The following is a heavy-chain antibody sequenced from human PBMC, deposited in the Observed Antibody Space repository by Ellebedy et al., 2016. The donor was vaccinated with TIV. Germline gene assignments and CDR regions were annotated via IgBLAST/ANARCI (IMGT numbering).Heavy chain of an antibody. J-gene: IGHJ4*02. Sequence: KVSXXGSGYRFTTYWISWVRQMPGKGLEWMGRIDPSDSYTNYNPSFQGHVTISGDKSSSTAYLQLSSLKASDTAIYYCARHLGTGVVLITWGQGTLVTVSS. D-gene: IGHD3-16*01. CDR1: GYRFTTYW. V-gene: IGHV5-10-1*01. CDR3: ARHLGTGVVLIT. CDR2: IDPSDSYT.